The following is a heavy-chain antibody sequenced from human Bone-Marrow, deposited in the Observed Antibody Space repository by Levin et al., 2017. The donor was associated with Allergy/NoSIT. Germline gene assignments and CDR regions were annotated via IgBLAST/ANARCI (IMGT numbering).Heavy chain of an antibody. CDR3: ATDSASGWHPVDY. CDR1: GFSFSDAW. CDR2: VKSKTTGGTT. Sequence: GGSLRLSCAASGFSFSDAWMSWVRQAPGKGLEWVGRVKSKTTGGTTDYAESVKGRFTVSRDDSKNTLYLQMNSLKPEDTAMYYCATDSASGWHPVDYWGQGTLVTVSS. J-gene: IGHJ4*02. V-gene: IGHV3-15*01. D-gene: IGHD2-2*01.